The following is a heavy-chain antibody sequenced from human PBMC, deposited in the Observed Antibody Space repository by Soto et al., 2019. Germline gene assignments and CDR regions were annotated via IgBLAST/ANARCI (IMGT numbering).Heavy chain of an antibody. CDR2: INAGDGDT. CDR3: TRAPRGEN. J-gene: IGHJ1*01. V-gene: IGHV1-3*01. CDR1: GYALTRFP. D-gene: IGHD2-21*01. Sequence: VSVKGACKASGYALTRFPIHWVRQAPVQRLEWMGWINAGDGDTKYSQKLQGRVTVTRDTSASTAYMELISLRSEDTAVYYCTRAPRGENWGQGTLVTVSS.